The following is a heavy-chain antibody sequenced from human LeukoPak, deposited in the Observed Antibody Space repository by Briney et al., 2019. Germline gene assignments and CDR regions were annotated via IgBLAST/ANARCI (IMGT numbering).Heavy chain of an antibody. D-gene: IGHD6-19*01. CDR3: AKGRSSGWYYFDY. Sequence: GGSLRLSCAASGFTFSSYGMHWVRQAPGKGLEWVAVISYDGSNKYYADSVKGRFTISRDNSKNTLYLQMNSLRAEDTAVYYCAKGRSSGWYYFDYWGQGTLVTVSP. V-gene: IGHV3-30*18. CDR1: GFTFSSYG. J-gene: IGHJ4*02. CDR2: ISYDGSNK.